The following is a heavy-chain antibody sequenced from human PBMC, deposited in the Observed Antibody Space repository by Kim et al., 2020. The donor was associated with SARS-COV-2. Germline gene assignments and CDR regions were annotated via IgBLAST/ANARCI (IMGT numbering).Heavy chain of an antibody. CDR1: GGSISSSNW. Sequence: SETLSLTCAVSGGSISSSNWWSWVRQPPGKGLEWIGEIYHSGSTNYNPSLKSRVTISVDKSKNQFSLKLSSVTAADTAVYYCARDKGGYGSGSPSGGMDVWGQGTTVTVSS. D-gene: IGHD3-10*01. CDR3: ARDKGGYGSGSPSGGMDV. CDR2: IYHSGST. V-gene: IGHV4-4*02. J-gene: IGHJ6*02.